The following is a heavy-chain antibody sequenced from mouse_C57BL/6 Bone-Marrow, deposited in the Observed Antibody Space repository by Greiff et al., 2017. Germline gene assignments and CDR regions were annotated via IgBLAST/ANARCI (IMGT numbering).Heavy chain of an antibody. D-gene: IGHD1-1*02. CDR2: IYPRSGTA. CDR1: GYTFTSYG. Sequence: QVQLQQSGAELARPGASVTLSCKASGYTFTSYGISWVKQRTGQGLEWIGEIYPRSGTAYYTEKFKGKATLTADKSSSTAFMELRSLTSEDSAVYFCAREGFLLLLDYWGQGTSGTVSS. CDR3: AREGFLLLLDY. V-gene: IGHV1-81*01. J-gene: IGHJ4*01.